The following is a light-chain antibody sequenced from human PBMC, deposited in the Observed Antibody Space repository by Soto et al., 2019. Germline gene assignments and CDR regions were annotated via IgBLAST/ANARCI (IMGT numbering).Light chain of an antibody. CDR1: QSISRW. V-gene: IGKV1-5*01. CDR3: QQYSTHST. Sequence: DIQMTQSPSTLSASVGDRVTITCRASQSISRWLAWYQLKPGTAPKLLIYDVSNLQSGVPSRFSGSASGTEFNLPLGRLQADDYEIYYCQQYSTHSTFGQGTKLEI. CDR2: DVS. J-gene: IGKJ2*01.